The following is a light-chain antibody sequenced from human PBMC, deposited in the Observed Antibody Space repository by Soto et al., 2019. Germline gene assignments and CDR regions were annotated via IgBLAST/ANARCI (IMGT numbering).Light chain of an antibody. V-gene: IGKV1-39*01. Sequence: DIQMTQSPSSLSASVGDRVTITCRASQSISSYLNWYQQKPGKAPKLPIYAASNLQRGVPSRFSRSQSETDFTLTINSLQHHDYETYLCQQSYSTPWTFGQGTKVDIK. CDR2: AAS. J-gene: IGKJ1*01. CDR1: QSISSY. CDR3: QQSYSTPWT.